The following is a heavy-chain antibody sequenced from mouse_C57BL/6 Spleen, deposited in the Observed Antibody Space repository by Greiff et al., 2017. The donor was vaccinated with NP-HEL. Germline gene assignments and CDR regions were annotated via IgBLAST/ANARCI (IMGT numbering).Heavy chain of an antibody. Sequence: EVKLVESGGDLVKPGGSLKLSCAASGFTFSSYGMSWVRQTPDKRLEWVATISSGGSYTYYPDSVKGRFTISRDNAKNTLYLQMSSLKSEDTAMYFCARRGWSAWFAYWGQGTLVTVSA. CDR2: ISSGGSYT. CDR1: GFTFSSYG. CDR3: ARRGWSAWFAY. D-gene: IGHD2-3*01. V-gene: IGHV5-6*02. J-gene: IGHJ3*01.